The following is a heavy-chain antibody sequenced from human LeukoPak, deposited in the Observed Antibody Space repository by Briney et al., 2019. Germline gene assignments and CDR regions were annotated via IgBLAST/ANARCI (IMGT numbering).Heavy chain of an antibody. CDR1: GGSISSGNYY. CDR3: AGRQGGSSRRDY. D-gene: IGHD2/OR15-2a*01. J-gene: IGHJ4*02. Sequence: PSETLSLTCTVSGGSISSGNYYWGWIRQPPGKGLEWIGNIHNSGSTYYNPSLKSRVTISVDMSKNHFSLKLSSVTAADTAVYYCAGRQGGSSRRDYWGQGTLVTVSS. V-gene: IGHV4-39*02. CDR2: IHNSGST.